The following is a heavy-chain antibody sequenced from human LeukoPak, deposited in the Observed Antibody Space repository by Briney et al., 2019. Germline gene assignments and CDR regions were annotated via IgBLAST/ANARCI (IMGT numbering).Heavy chain of an antibody. J-gene: IGHJ6*03. CDR3: AANDYNNYYYYYYMDV. CDR2: ISSSSSTI. Sequence: GGSLRLSCAASGFTFSSYSMNWVRQAPGKGLERVSYISSSSSTIDYADSVKGRFTISRDNAKNSLYLQMNSLRAEDTAVYYGAANDYNNYYYYYYMDVWGKGTTVTVSS. D-gene: IGHD5-24*01. V-gene: IGHV3-48*04. CDR1: GFTFSSYS.